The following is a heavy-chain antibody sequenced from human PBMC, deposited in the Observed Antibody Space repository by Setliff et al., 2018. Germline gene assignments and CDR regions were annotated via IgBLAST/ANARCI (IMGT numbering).Heavy chain of an antibody. D-gene: IGHD3-22*01. J-gene: IGHJ4*02. Sequence: ASVKVSCKTSGYTFTAYYIYWVRQAPGHGLELMGRIHPNTGSTNYLQDFQGRVTITRDTSIYTVYMELTGLTSGDTAVYYCARVPQEALYYYDRGNHFDSWGQGTLVTVSS. CDR2: IHPNTGST. CDR1: GYTFTAYY. CDR3: ARVPQEALYYYDRGNHFDS. V-gene: IGHV1-2*06.